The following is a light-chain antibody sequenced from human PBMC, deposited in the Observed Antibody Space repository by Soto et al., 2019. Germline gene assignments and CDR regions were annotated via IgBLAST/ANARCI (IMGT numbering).Light chain of an antibody. CDR3: QQLNSYPIT. J-gene: IGKJ5*01. V-gene: IGKV1-9*01. CDR1: QGISSY. Sequence: DIQLTQSPSFLSASVGDRVTITCRASQGISSYLAWYQQKPGKAPKLLIYDVSTLQSGVPSRFSGSGSGTEFTLRSSSLQPEDFATYHCQQLNSYPITFGQGTRLEIK. CDR2: DVS.